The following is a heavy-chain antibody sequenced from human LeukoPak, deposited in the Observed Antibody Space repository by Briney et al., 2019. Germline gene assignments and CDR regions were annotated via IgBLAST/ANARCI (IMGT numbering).Heavy chain of an antibody. CDR1: GYIFTGQF. D-gene: IGHD6-25*01. V-gene: IGHV1-2*02. CDR2: YNPNSGDT. J-gene: IGHJ4*02. CDR3: ARGGPRGNGFDY. Sequence: ASVKVSRKASGYIFTGQFIHWVRQAPGQGLEWMAMYNPNSGDTTFSQRFKDRVTMTRDTSVNTAFMELSRLTSDDTAVYYCARGGPRGNGFDYWGQGTLVSVSS.